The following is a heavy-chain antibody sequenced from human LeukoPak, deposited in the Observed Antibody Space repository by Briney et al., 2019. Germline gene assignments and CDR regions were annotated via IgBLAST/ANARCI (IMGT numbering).Heavy chain of an antibody. Sequence: GSLRLSCAASGFTSSSHWMSWVRQAPGQGLEWVANINQYGSEKYYVDSVKGRFTISRDNAKNSLYLQMNSLRAEDTAVYYCARSYGNYAGCLDYWGQGTLVTVSS. V-gene: IGHV3-7*01. CDR1: GFTSSSHW. CDR3: ARSYGNYAGCLDY. J-gene: IGHJ4*02. D-gene: IGHD4-11*01. CDR2: INQYGSEK.